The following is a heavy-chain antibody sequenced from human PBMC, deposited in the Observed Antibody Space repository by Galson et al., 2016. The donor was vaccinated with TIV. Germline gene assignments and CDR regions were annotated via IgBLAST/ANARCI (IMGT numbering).Heavy chain of an antibody. J-gene: IGHJ6*02. Sequence: SLRLSCAGSGFTVSSNYMNWVRQAPGKGLEWVAITSSDGTTHYADSVKGRFTMSRDNSMNTLYLQMNSLGTEDTAVYFCARERRFCGNECYLHYFYGMDVWGHGTTVTVSS. CDR1: GFTVSSNY. V-gene: IGHV3-66*02. CDR2: TSSDGTT. CDR3: ARERRFCGNECYLHYFYGMDV. D-gene: IGHD2-21*01.